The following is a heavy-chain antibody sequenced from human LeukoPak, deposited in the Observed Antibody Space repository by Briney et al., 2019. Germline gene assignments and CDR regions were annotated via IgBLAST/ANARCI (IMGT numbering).Heavy chain of an antibody. Sequence: ASVKVSCKASGYTFTGYYIHWVRQAPGQGLEWMGRINPNSGGTNYAQKFEGRVTMTRDTSTSTAYMELSRLTSDDTAVYYCARDPGRGSSWTFDYWGQGTLVTVSS. J-gene: IGHJ4*02. D-gene: IGHD6-13*01. V-gene: IGHV1-2*06. CDR3: ARDPGRGSSWTFDY. CDR2: INPNSGGT. CDR1: GYTFTGYY.